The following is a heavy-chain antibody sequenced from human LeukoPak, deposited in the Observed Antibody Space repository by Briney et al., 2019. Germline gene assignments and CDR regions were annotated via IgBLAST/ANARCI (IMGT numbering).Heavy chain of an antibody. V-gene: IGHV5-51*01. J-gene: IGHJ5*02. Sequence: HGESLKISCKGSGYSFTSYWIGWVRQMPGKGLEWMGIIYPGDSDTRYSPSFQGQVTISADKSISTACLQWSSLKASDTAMYYCARRVTYSSSSGITFDPWGQGALVTVSS. CDR3: ARRVTYSSSSGITFDP. CDR1: GYSFTSYW. D-gene: IGHD6-6*01. CDR2: IYPGDSDT.